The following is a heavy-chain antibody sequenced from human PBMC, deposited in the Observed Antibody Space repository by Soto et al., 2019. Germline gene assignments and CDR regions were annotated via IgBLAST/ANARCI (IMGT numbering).Heavy chain of an antibody. Sequence: EMQLVESGGGLVQPGESLKLSCAASGSSFSRSSIHWVRQASGKGLEWVGHMRSKANDYATAYAASVKGRFTISRDDSMNTAYLQMNSLKTEDTAVYYCTRHLQLRFLESYYGMDVWGQGTTVTVSS. CDR1: GSSFSRSS. V-gene: IGHV3-73*02. J-gene: IGHJ6*02. CDR2: MRSKANDYAT. CDR3: TRHLQLRFLESYYGMDV. D-gene: IGHD3-3*01.